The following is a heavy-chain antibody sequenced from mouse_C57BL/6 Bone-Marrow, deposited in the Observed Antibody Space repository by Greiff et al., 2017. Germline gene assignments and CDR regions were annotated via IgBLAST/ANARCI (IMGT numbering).Heavy chain of an antibody. J-gene: IGHJ4*01. Sequence: VQLQQPGAELVKPGASVKLSCKASGYTFTSYWMQWVKQRPGQGLEWIGEIDPSDSYTNYNQKFKGKATLTVDTSSSTAYMQISSLTSEDSAVYYCAREGSSAMDYWGQGTSVTVSS. CDR2: IDPSDSYT. CDR1: GYTFTSYW. D-gene: IGHD1-1*01. V-gene: IGHV1-50*01. CDR3: AREGSSAMDY.